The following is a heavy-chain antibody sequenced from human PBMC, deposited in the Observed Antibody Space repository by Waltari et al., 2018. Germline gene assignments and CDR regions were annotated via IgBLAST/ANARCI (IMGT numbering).Heavy chain of an antibody. CDR1: GFTFSSYA. CDR3: AKGGRAAAGTMDY. D-gene: IGHD6-13*01. J-gene: IGHJ4*02. CDR2: IYSGGST. Sequence: EVQLLESGGGLVQPGGSLRLSCAASGFTFSSYAMGWVRQAPGKGLEWVSVIYSGGSTYYADSVKGRFTISRDNSKNTLYLQMNSLRAEDTAVYYCAKGGRAAAGTMDYWGQGTLVTVSS. V-gene: IGHV3-23*03.